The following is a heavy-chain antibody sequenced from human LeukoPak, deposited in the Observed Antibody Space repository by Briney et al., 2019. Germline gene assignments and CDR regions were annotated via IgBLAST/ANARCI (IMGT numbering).Heavy chain of an antibody. CDR3: ARGRQDIVVVPAAIGY. V-gene: IGHV4-59*12. D-gene: IGHD2-2*01. CDR2: IYYSGST. J-gene: IGHJ4*02. CDR1: GGSISSYY. Sequence: SETLSLTCTVSGGSISSYYWSWIRQPPGKGLEWIGYIYYSGSTNYNPSLKSRVTISVDTSKNQFSLKLSSVTAADTAVYYCARGRQDIVVVPAAIGYWGQGTLVTVSS.